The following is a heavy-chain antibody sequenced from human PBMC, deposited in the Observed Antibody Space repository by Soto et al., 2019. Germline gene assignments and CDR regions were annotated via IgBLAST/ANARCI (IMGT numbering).Heavy chain of an antibody. CDR1: GGTFSSYA. Sequence: QVQLVQSGAEVKKPGSSVKVSCKASGGTFSSYAISWVRQAPGQGLEWMGGIIPIFGTANYAQKFQGRVTITADESTRPAYMELSSLRSEDTAVYYCARNFRTVPAAMGNGMDVWGQGTTVTVSS. D-gene: IGHD2-2*01. J-gene: IGHJ6*02. CDR2: IIPIFGTA. CDR3: ARNFRTVPAAMGNGMDV. V-gene: IGHV1-69*12.